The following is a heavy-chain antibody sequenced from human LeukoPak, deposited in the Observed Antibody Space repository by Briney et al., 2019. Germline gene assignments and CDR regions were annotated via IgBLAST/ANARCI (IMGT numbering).Heavy chain of an antibody. CDR1: GYTFTNYY. Sequence: ASVKVSCKASGYTFTNYYMHWVRQAPGQGLEWMGTINPSGGSTTYAQEFQGRVTMTRDTSTSTVYMELSSLRSEDTAVYYCARDHGSAYYRAPRHWGQGTLVTVSS. D-gene: IGHD3-10*01. CDR3: ARDHGSAYYRAPRH. J-gene: IGHJ4*02. CDR2: INPSGGST. V-gene: IGHV1-46*01.